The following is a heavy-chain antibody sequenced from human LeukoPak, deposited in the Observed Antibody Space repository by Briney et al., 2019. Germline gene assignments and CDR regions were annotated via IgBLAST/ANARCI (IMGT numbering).Heavy chain of an antibody. CDR2: IYHSGST. J-gene: IGHJ1*01. D-gene: IGHD6-6*01. Sequence: SETLSLTCIVSGGSISTYYWNWIRQPPGKGLEWIGYIYHSGSTNYNPSFQSRVTISVDTSKNQFSLNLNSVTAADTAVYYCARGGAARLHFQNWGQGTLVTVSS. CDR3: ARGGAARLHFQN. V-gene: IGHV4-59*01. CDR1: GGSISTYY.